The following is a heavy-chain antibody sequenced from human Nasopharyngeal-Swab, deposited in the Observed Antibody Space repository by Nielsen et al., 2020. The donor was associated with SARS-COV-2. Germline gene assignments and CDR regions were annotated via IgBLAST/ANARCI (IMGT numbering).Heavy chain of an antibody. J-gene: IGHJ6*02. Sequence: ASVKVSCKASGYTFTSYYMHWVRQAPGQGLERMGIINPSGGSTSYAQKFQGRVTMTRDTSTSTVYMELSSLRSEDTAVYYCARMLRYFDWLSKYGMDVWGQGTTVTVSS. CDR3: ARMLRYFDWLSKYGMDV. CDR1: GYTFTSYY. CDR2: INPSGGST. V-gene: IGHV1-46*01. D-gene: IGHD3-9*01.